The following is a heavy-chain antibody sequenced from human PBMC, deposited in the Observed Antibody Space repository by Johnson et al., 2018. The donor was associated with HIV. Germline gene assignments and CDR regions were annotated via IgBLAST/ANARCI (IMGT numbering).Heavy chain of an antibody. CDR1: GFTFSSYA. Sequence: QVQLVESGGGVVRPGGPLRLSCAASGFTFSSYAMHWVRQAPGKGLECVAVISYDGSNKYYADSVKGRFTISRDNSKNTLYLQMNSLRAEDTAVYYCARDAPRRIAVADPKDVHDAFDIWGQGTMVTVSS. D-gene: IGHD6-19*01. J-gene: IGHJ3*02. CDR3: ARDAPRRIAVADPKDVHDAFDI. V-gene: IGHV3-30-3*01. CDR2: ISYDGSNK.